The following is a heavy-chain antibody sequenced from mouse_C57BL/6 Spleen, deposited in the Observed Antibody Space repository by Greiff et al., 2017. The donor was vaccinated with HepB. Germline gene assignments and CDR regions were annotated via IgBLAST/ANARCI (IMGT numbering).Heavy chain of an antibody. CDR3: ARYYDYDDNYAMDY. D-gene: IGHD2-4*01. CDR1: GYAFSSSW. J-gene: IGHJ4*01. CDR2: IYPGDGDT. Sequence: QVQLQQSGPELVKPGASVKISCKASGYAFSSSWMNWVKQRPGKGLEWIGRIYPGDGDTNYNGKFKGKATLTADKSSSTAYMQLSSLTSEDSAVYFCARYYDYDDNYAMDYWGQGTSVTVSS. V-gene: IGHV1-82*01.